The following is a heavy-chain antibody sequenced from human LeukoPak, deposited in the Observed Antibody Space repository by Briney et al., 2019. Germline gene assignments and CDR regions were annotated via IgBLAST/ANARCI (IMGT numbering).Heavy chain of an antibody. CDR1: GFTFSSYE. Sequence: PGGSLRLSCAASGFTFSSYEMNWVRQAPGKGLEWVALISYDGSTRYYADSVKGRFTISRDNSKNTLYLQMNSLRTEDTAVYYCTRDRAPPGWFDPWGQGTLVTVSS. V-gene: IGHV3-30*04. CDR2: ISYDGSTR. J-gene: IGHJ5*02. CDR3: TRDRAPPGWFDP.